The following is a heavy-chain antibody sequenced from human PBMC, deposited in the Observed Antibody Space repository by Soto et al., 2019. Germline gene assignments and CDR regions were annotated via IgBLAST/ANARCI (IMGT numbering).Heavy chain of an antibody. J-gene: IGHJ4*02. CDR2: ISYDGSNK. V-gene: IGHV3-30*18. CDR3: AKDFGYGDYSYYFDY. CDR1: GFTFSSYG. Sequence: QVQLVESGGGVVQPGRSLRLSCAASGFTFSSYGMHWVRQAPGKGLEWVAVISYDGSNKYYADSVKGRFTISRDNSKNTLYLQMNSLRAEDTAVYYCAKDFGYGDYSYYFDYWGQGTLATVSS. D-gene: IGHD4-17*01.